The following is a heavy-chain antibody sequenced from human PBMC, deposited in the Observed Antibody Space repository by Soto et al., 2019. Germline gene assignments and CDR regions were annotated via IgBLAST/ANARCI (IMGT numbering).Heavy chain of an antibody. CDR2: IYHTGNT. J-gene: IGHJ4*02. D-gene: IGHD1-26*01. CDR3: ATLPPRIYVTLLPIPT. Sequence: QVQLQQSGPRLVKPSGTLSLTCYVSGGSISSTNWWTWVRQPPGKGLEWIGEIYHTGNTNYNPSARSRGTVSVDKSTNEFSLTLRAVTAAATAVYYCATLPPRIYVTLLPIPTWGQGILVTVSS. V-gene: IGHV4-4*02. CDR1: GGSISSTNW.